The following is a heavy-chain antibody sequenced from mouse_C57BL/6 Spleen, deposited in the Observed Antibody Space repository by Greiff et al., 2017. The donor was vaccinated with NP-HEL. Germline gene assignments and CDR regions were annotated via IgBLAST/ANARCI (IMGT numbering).Heavy chain of an antibody. J-gene: IGHJ1*03. CDR1: GFSFTSYG. CDR3: AKTFITPAFDV. V-gene: IGHV2-5*01. CDR2: IWRGGST. D-gene: IGHD1-1*01. Sequence: VQLQQSGPGLVQPSQRLSITCTVSGFSFTSYGVHWVRQSPGKGLEWLGVIWRGGSTDYNAAFMSRLSITKDNSKSQVFFKMNSLQADDTAIYYCAKTFITPAFDVWGTGTTVTVSS.